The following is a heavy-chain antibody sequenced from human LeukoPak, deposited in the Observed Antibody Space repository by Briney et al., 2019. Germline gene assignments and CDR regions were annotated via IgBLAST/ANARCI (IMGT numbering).Heavy chain of an antibody. J-gene: IGHJ4*02. CDR3: ARDIQDPRDYYDSSGYTLDY. Sequence: SVKVSCKASGGTFSSYAISWVRQAPGQGLEWMGGIIPIFGTANYAQKFQGRVTITTDESTSTAYMELSSLRSEDTAVYYCARDIQDPRDYYDSSGYTLDYWGQGTLVTVSS. CDR1: GGTFSSYA. D-gene: IGHD3-22*01. V-gene: IGHV1-69*05. CDR2: IIPIFGTA.